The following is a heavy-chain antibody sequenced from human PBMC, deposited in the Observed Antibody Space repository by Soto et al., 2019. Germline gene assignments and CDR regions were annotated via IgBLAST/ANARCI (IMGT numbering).Heavy chain of an antibody. CDR2: IYYSDST. CDR1: GGSISSYY. J-gene: IGHJ5*02. D-gene: IGHD3-3*01. Sequence: QVQLQESGPGLVKPSETLSLTCTVSGGSISSYYWSWIRQAPGKGLQYIGYIYYSDSTNYNPSLKSRVTISVDTSKNQFSLKLSSVTAADTAVYYCARWWSGSRQGFDPWGQGTLVTVSS. V-gene: IGHV4-59*12. CDR3: ARWWSGSRQGFDP.